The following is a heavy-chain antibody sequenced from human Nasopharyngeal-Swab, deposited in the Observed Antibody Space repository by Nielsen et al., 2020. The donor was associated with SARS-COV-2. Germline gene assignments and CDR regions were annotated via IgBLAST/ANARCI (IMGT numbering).Heavy chain of an antibody. Sequence: SVKVSCKASGYTFTSYAISWVRQAPGQGLEWMGRINPILGIANYAQKFQGRVTITADKSTRTAYMELSSLRSEETAVYYCAAGADYYYYYMDVWGKGTTVTVSS. D-gene: IGHD4/OR15-4a*01. V-gene: IGHV1-69*04. CDR1: GYTFTSYA. CDR2: INPILGIA. CDR3: AAGADYYYYYMDV. J-gene: IGHJ6*03.